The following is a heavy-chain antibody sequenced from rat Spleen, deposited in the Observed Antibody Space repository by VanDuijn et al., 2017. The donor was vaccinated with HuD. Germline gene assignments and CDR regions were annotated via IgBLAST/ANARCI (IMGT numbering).Heavy chain of an antibody. CDR1: GFTFNNYW. J-gene: IGHJ4*01. D-gene: IGHD1-2*01. CDR2: ISYDGSST. CDR3: TTDSLYSSPVMDA. V-gene: IGHV5-31*01. Sequence: EVQLVESGGGLVQPGRSLKLSCVASGFTFNNYWMTWISQAPGKGLEWVATISYDGSSTSYRDSVKGRFTISRDNAKSTLYLQMDSLRSEDTATYYCTTDSLYSSPVMDAWGQGASVTVSS.